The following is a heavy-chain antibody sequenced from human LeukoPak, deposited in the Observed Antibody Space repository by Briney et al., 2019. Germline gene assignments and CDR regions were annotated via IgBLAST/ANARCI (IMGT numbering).Heavy chain of an antibody. J-gene: IGHJ4*02. Sequence: PGRSLRLSCAASGFTFSSYGMHWVRQAPGKGLEWVAVIWYDGTNKYYADSVKGRFTISRDNSKNTLYLQMNSLRAEDTAVYFCARESMTTISLDCWGQGTLVTVSS. CDR3: ARESMTTISLDC. V-gene: IGHV3-33*01. D-gene: IGHD4-11*01. CDR2: IWYDGTNK. CDR1: GFTFSSYG.